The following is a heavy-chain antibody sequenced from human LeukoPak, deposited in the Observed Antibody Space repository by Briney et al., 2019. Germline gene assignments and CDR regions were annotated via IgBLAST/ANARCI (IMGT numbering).Heavy chain of an antibody. Sequence: GESLKISCQISGYIFTTYWIAWVRQMPGKGLEWMGVIYPADSDTKYSPSFQGQVTFSVDKSISTAYLQWNSPKASDTAIYYCARRPAFYFDYWGQGTLVTVSS. D-gene: IGHD6-6*01. CDR2: IYPADSDT. V-gene: IGHV5-51*01. CDR3: ARRPAFYFDY. J-gene: IGHJ4*02. CDR1: GYIFTTYW.